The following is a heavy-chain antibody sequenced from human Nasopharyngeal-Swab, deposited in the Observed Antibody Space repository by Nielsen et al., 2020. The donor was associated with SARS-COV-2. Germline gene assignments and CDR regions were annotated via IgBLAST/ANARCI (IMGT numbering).Heavy chain of an antibody. CDR3: ARLVLGYCSSTSCYTGLKFDP. CDR2: IYYSGST. J-gene: IGHJ5*02. CDR1: GGSISSYY. D-gene: IGHD2-2*02. Sequence: SETLSLTCTVSGGSISSYYWSWIRRPPGKGLEWIGYIYYSGSTNYNPSLKSRVTISVDTSKNQFSLKLSSVTAADTAVYYCARLVLGYCSSTSCYTGLKFDPWGQGTLVTVSS. V-gene: IGHV4-59*08.